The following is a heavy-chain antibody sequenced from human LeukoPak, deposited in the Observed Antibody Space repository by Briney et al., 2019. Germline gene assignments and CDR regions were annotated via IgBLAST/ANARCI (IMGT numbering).Heavy chain of an antibody. CDR1: GYTFTSYY. D-gene: IGHD4-17*01. CDR3: ARVGDVGRYYYYYMDV. CDR2: INPSGGST. V-gene: IGHV1-46*01. Sequence: ASVNVSCKASGYTFTSYYMLWVRQAPGHGLEWMGIINPSGGSTSYAQKFQGRVTMTRNTSISTAHMELSSLRSEDTAVYYCARVGDVGRYYYYYMDVWGKGTTVTVSS. J-gene: IGHJ6*03.